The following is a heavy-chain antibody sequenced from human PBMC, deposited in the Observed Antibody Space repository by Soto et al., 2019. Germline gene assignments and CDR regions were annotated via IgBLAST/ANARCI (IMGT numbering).Heavy chain of an antibody. CDR1: GFTFSDYY. J-gene: IGHJ3*02. V-gene: IGHV3-11*01. CDR3: ARDVYGYCSGGSCYAGAFDI. Sequence: PGGSLRLSCAASGFTFSDYYMSWIRQAPGKGLERVSYISSSGSTIYYADSVKGRFTISRDNAKNSLYLQMNSLRAEDTAVYYCARDVYGYCSGGSCYAGAFDIWGQGTMVTVSS. CDR2: ISSSGSTI. D-gene: IGHD2-15*01.